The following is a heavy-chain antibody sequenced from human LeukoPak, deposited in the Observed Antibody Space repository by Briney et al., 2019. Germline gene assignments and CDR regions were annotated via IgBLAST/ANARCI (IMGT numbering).Heavy chain of an antibody. Sequence: SGGSLRLSCAASGFTFSSYSMNWVRQAPGKGLEWVSSISSSSSYIYYADSVKGRFTISRDNAKTSLYLQMNSLRAEDTAVYYCARALYYYDSTGYYYFDYSGQGTLVTVSS. CDR3: ARALYYYDSTGYYYFDY. D-gene: IGHD3-22*01. V-gene: IGHV3-21*01. CDR2: ISSSSSYI. CDR1: GFTFSSYS. J-gene: IGHJ4*02.